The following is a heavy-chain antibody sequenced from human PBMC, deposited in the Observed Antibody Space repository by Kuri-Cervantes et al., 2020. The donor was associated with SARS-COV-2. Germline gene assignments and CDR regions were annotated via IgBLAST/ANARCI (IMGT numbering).Heavy chain of an antibody. J-gene: IGHJ4*02. V-gene: IGHV4-34*08. Sequence: GSLRLSCAASGFTFSSYSMNWIRQSPGKGLEWIGEVNHRGSTNYDPSLKSRVTISVDTSSKQFSLHLGSVTAADTAVYYCAIICGGSCYSIRDYWGQGTLVTVSS. D-gene: IGHD2-15*01. CDR2: VNHRGST. CDR1: GFTFSSYS. CDR3: AIICGGSCYSIRDY.